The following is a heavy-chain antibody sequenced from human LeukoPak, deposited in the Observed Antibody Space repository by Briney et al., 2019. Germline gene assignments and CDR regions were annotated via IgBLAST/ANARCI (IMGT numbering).Heavy chain of an antibody. Sequence: ASVKVSCKASGYTFTSYGISWVRQAPGQGLEWMGWISAYDGNTNYAQKLQGRVTMTTDTSTSTAYMELRSLRSDDTAVYYCARGGHYYDSTEDAFDIWGQGTMVTVSS. V-gene: IGHV1-18*01. CDR2: ISAYDGNT. D-gene: IGHD3-22*01. CDR1: GYTFTSYG. J-gene: IGHJ3*02. CDR3: ARGGHYYDSTEDAFDI.